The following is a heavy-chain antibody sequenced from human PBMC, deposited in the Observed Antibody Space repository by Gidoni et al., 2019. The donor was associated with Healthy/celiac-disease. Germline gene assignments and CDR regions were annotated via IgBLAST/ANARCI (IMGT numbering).Heavy chain of an antibody. J-gene: IGHJ3*02. CDR3: ARDGARGDQSVHAFDI. D-gene: IGHD1-26*01. CDR2: IYYSGSN. Sequence: QLQLQESGPGLVKHTETLSLTCTVSGGSISSSSYYWGGIRQPPGKGLEWIGSIYYSGSNYYNPSLKSRVNISVDRSKAQFSRKLSSVTAADTAVYYCARDGARGDQSVHAFDIWGQGTMVTVSS. V-gene: IGHV4-39*02. CDR1: GGSISSSSYY.